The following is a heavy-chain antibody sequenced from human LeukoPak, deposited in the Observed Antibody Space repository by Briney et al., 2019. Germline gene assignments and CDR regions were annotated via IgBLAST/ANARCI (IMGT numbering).Heavy chain of an antibody. V-gene: IGHV1-2*06. CDR3: ARYRMATIGVGAFDI. Sequence: ASVKVSCKASGYTFTSYYMHWVRQAPGQGLEWMGRINPNSGGTNYAQKFQGRVTMTRDTSISTAYMELSRLRSDDTAVYYCARYRMATIGVGAFDIWGQGTMVTVSS. CDR2: INPNSGGT. D-gene: IGHD5-24*01. J-gene: IGHJ3*02. CDR1: GYTFTSYY.